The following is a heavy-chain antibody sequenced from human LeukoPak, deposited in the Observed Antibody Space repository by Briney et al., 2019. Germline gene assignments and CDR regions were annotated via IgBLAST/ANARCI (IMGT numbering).Heavy chain of an antibody. Sequence: PGGSLRLSCAASGFAFSSYGMHWVRQAPGKGLEHVSAIGGSTYYANSVKGRFTISRDNSKNTLYLQMDSLRAEDMAVYYCARVPAGVIGMKDAFHIWGQGTMVTVSS. J-gene: IGHJ3*02. V-gene: IGHV3-64*01. D-gene: IGHD3-16*02. CDR3: ARVPAGVIGMKDAFHI. CDR2: IGGST. CDR1: GFAFSSYG.